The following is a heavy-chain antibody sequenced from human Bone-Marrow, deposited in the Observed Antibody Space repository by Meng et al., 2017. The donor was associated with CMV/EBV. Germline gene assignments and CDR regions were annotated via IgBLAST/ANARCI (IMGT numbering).Heavy chain of an antibody. V-gene: IGHV4-34*01. CDR1: GGTFSGYY. CDR2: INQSGST. J-gene: IGHJ4*02. D-gene: IGHD3-22*01. CDR3: ARCGLYYYDSSGYSGCDY. Sequence: SETLSLTCAVYGGTFSGYYWTWIRQPPGKGLEWIGEINQSGSTKYNPSLKSRVTISVDTSKNQFSLKLSSVTAADTAVYYCARCGLYYYDSSGYSGCDYWGQGTLVTVSS.